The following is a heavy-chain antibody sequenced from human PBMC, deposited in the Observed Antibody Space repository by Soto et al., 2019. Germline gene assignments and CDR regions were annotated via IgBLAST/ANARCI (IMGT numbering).Heavy chain of an antibody. D-gene: IGHD1-26*01. CDR2: IYYSGST. CDR3: ARRYGGNFDY. V-gene: IGHV4-59*01. CDR1: GGSINNYY. Sequence: QVQLQESGPGLVKPSETLSLTCTVSGGSINNYYWSWIRQPPGKGLEWIGYIYYSGSTNYNPSLKSRVTICVDTSKNQCSLKLSSVTAADTAVYYCARRYGGNFDYWGQGTLVTVSS. J-gene: IGHJ4*02.